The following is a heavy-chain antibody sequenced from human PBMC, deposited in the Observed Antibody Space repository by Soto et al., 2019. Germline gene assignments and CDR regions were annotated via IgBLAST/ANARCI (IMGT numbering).Heavy chain of an antibody. Sequence: EVQLVESGGDLVQPGGSLRLSCAASGFTVSNSYMNWVRQAPGKGLEWVSVIYSDGNTYYTDSVKGRFTISRHNSENTLYLQMNSLRPEDTAVYYCARQYCDLTRCHGSMDVWGKGTTVTVSS. V-gene: IGHV3-53*04. J-gene: IGHJ6*03. CDR1: GFTVSNSY. CDR3: ARQYCDLTRCHGSMDV. D-gene: IGHD2-21*01. CDR2: IYSDGNT.